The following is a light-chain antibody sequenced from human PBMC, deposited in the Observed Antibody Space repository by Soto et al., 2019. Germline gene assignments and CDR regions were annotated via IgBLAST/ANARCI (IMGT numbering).Light chain of an antibody. CDR1: QGVTTN. J-gene: IGKJ5*01. V-gene: IGKV3-15*01. Sequence: EIVMTQSPATLSVSPGDTATLSCRASQGVTTNLAWFQQKPGQAPRLLIYGASTRATGLPARFSGSGSGTDFTLTISRLEPEDFAVYYCQLYGVSSPRITFGQGTRLEIK. CDR3: QLYGVSSPRIT. CDR2: GAS.